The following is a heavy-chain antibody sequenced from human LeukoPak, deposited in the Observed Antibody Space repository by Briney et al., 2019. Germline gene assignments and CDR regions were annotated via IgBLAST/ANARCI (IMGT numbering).Heavy chain of an antibody. V-gene: IGHV4-39*07. CDR1: GGSISSGSYY. CDR3: ARDRYSSSLDTPFDY. CDR2: IYHSGST. J-gene: IGHJ4*02. D-gene: IGHD6-13*01. Sequence: SETLSLTCTVSGGSISSGSYYWGWIRQPPGKGLEWIGSIYHSGSTYYSPSLKSRVTISVDTSKNQFSLKLSSVTAADTAVYYCARDRYSSSLDTPFDYWGQGTLVTVSS.